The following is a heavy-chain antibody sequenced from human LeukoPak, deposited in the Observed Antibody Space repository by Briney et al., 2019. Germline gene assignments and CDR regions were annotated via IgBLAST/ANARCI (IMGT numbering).Heavy chain of an antibody. CDR2: ISYDGSNK. CDR1: GFTFSSYG. Sequence: GGSLRLSCAASGFTFSSYGMHWVRQAPGKGLEWVAVISYDGSNKYYADSVKGRFTISRDNSKNTLYLQMNSLRAEDTAVNYCAKTQGSGSYYKDWGQGTLVTVSS. V-gene: IGHV3-30*18. CDR3: AKTQGSGSYYKD. J-gene: IGHJ4*02. D-gene: IGHD3-10*01.